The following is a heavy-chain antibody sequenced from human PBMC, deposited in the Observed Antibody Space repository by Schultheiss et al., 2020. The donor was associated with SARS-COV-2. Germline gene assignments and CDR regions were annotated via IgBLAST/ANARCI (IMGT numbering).Heavy chain of an antibody. CDR1: GGSFSGYY. Sequence: SETLSLTCAVYGGSFSGYYWSWIRQPPGKGLEWIGEINHSGSTNYNPSLKSRVTISVDTSKNQFSLKLSSVTADDTAVYYCARDLSGRSDYWGQGTLVTVSS. D-gene: IGHD1-26*01. J-gene: IGHJ4*02. CDR2: INHSGST. V-gene: IGHV4-34*01. CDR3: ARDLSGRSDY.